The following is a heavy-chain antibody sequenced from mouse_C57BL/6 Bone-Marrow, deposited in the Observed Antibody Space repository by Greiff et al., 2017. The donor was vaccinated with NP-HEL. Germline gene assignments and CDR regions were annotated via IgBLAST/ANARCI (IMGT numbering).Heavy chain of an antibody. CDR1: GYTFTSYW. Sequence: QVQLQQPGTELVPPWASVKLSCKASGYTFTSYWLPWVTQRPGHGLAWIVNINPSTGVTNYNEKFKSKATLTVDKSSSTAYMQLSSLTSEDSAVYYCARYYYDYDAWFAYWGQGTLVTVSA. J-gene: IGHJ3*01. D-gene: IGHD2-4*01. CDR2: INPSTGVT. V-gene: IGHV1-53*01. CDR3: ARYYYDYDAWFAY.